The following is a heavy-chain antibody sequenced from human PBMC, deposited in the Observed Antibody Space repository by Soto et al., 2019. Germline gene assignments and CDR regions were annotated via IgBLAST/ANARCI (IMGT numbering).Heavy chain of an antibody. J-gene: IGHJ5*02. Sequence: SDTLSLTCAVYGGSFSGYYWSWIRQPPGKGLEWIGEINHSGSTNYNPSLKSRVTISVDTSKNQFSLKLSSVTAADTAVYYCARESRFLEWLSLNWFDPWGQGTLVTVSS. CDR3: ARESRFLEWLSLNWFDP. CDR2: INHSGST. CDR1: GGSFSGYY. V-gene: IGHV4-34*01. D-gene: IGHD3-3*01.